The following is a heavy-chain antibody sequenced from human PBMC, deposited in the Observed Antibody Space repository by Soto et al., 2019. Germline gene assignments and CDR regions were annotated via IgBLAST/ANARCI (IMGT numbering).Heavy chain of an antibody. CDR3: ARKGIAVLEI. D-gene: IGHD6-19*01. J-gene: IGHJ3*02. CDR2: TYYRSKWHY. CDR1: GDTVSSDSAA. V-gene: IGHV6-1*01. Sequence: SQTLSLTCAISGDTVSSDSAAWTWIRQSPSRGLEWLGRTYYRSKWHYDYAVSVKSRITINPDTSKNQFSLHLNSVTPEDTAVYYCARKGIAVLEIWGPGTIVTVSS.